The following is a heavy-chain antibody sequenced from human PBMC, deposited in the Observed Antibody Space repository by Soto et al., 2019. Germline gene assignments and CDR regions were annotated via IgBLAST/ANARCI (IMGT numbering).Heavy chain of an antibody. CDR2: ISAYNGNT. V-gene: IGHV1-18*01. J-gene: IGHJ3*02. CDR3: ARAVEYYYDSSGYYWCAFDI. D-gene: IGHD3-22*01. CDR1: GYTFTSYG. Sequence: GASVKVSCKASGYTFTSYGISWVRQAPGQGLEWMGWISAYNGNTNYAQKLQGRVTMTTDTSTSTAYMELRSLRSDDTAVYYCARAVEYYYDSSGYYWCAFDIWGQGTMVTVSS.